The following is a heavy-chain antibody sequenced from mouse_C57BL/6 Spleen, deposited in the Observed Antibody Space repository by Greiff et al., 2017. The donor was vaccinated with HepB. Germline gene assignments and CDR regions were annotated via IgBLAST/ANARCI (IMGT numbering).Heavy chain of an antibody. CDR1: GYTFTSYW. D-gene: IGHD2-1*01. CDR2: IHPNSGST. Sequence: QVQLQQPGAELVKPGASVKLSCKASGYTFTSYWMHWVKQRPGQGLEWIGMIHPNSGSTNYNEKFKSKATLTVDKSSSTAYMQLSSLTSEDSAVYYCARVGIYYGKGFDYWGQGTTLTVSS. CDR3: ARVGIYYGKGFDY. V-gene: IGHV1-64*01. J-gene: IGHJ2*01.